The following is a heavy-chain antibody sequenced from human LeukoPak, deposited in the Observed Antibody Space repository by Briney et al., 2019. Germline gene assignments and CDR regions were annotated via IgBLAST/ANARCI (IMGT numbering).Heavy chain of an antibody. CDR1: GFTFSSYW. CDR3: ARDQYQLPVGAFDI. CDR2: IKQDGSEK. Sequence: GGSLRLSCAASGFTFSSYWMSWVRQAPGKGLEWVANIKQDGSEKYYVDSVKGRFTISRDNSKNTLYLQMNSLRAEDTAVYYCARDQYQLPVGAFDIWGQGTMVTVSS. D-gene: IGHD2-2*01. J-gene: IGHJ3*02. V-gene: IGHV3-7*01.